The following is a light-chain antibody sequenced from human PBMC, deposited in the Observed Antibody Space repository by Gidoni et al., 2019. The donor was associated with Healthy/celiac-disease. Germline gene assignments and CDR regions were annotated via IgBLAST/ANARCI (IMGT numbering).Light chain of an antibody. CDR2: RNN. CDR1: SSNIGRTY. J-gene: IGLJ2*01. CDR3: AAWDDSLSGPV. V-gene: IGLV1-47*01. Sequence: QSVLTQPPSASGTPGQRVTISCSGSSSNIGRTYVYWYQQLPGTAPQLLIYRNNQRPSGVPDRFSGAKSGASASLAISGLRSEDEADYYCAAWDDSLSGPVFGGGTKLTVL.